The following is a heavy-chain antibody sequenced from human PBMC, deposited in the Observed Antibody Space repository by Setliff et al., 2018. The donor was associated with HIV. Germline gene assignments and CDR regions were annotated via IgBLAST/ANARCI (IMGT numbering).Heavy chain of an antibody. CDR3: VRVGPWYYARSGYLASWDY. Sequence: SVKVSCKASGFTFNHYALSWVRQAPGQRPEWMGGTNPQSDIANYAQRFQGRVTITADHTATTTYMELTSLRADDTAVYYCVRVGPWYYARSGYLASWDYWGQGTLVTVSS. V-gene: IGHV1-69*10. J-gene: IGHJ4*02. CDR1: GFTFNHYA. D-gene: IGHD3-22*01. CDR2: TNPQSDIA.